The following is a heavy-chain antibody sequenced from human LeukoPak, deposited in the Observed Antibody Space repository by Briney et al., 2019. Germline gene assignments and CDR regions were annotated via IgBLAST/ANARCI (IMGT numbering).Heavy chain of an antibody. D-gene: IGHD3-16*01. J-gene: IGHJ4*02. V-gene: IGHV4-39*01. CDR2: IFYTGKI. CDR1: GDSITTEYYW. Sequence: SETLSLTCDASGDSITTEYYWWGWLRQPPGKGLEWIAIIFYTGKIHDNPSLRNRISMSVDTSKDQFSLRLRAVTAADTAVYYCARQLGVGVWALDRWGQGTLVTVSS. CDR3: ARQLGVGVWALDR.